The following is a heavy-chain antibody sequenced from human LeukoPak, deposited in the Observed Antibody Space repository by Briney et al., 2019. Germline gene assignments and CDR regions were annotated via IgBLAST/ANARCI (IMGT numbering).Heavy chain of an antibody. D-gene: IGHD3-3*01. J-gene: IGHJ6*02. CDR1: KFTFSNFA. CDR3: ARDYDFWSGYFSGMDV. Sequence: PGGSLRLSCAASKFTFSNFAMYWVRQTPGKGLEWVAVIRYDGSNKYYADSVKGRFTISRDNSKNTLYLQMNSLRAEDTAVYYCARDYDFWSGYFSGMDVWGQGTTVTVSS. V-gene: IGHV3-33*08. CDR2: IRYDGSNK.